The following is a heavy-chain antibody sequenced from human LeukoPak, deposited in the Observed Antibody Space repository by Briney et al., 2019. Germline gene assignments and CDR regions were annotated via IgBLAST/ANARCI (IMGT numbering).Heavy chain of an antibody. CDR2: ISQDGGEK. J-gene: IGHJ4*02. V-gene: IGHV3-7*01. CDR1: GFTFKNSW. Sequence: PGGSLRLSCAASGFTFKNSWMSWVRQAPGKGLEWVANISQDGGEKYYVDSVKGRFTISRDDAKTSVYLQMNSLRAEDTAFYYCARNKGWEMPAELDSWGQGTLVTVSS. CDR3: ARNKGWEMPAELDS. D-gene: IGHD1-26*01.